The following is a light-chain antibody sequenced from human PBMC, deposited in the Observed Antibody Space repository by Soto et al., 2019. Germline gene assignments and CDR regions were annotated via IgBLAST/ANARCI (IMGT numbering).Light chain of an antibody. J-gene: IGLJ2*01. Sequence: QSALTQPPSASGSPGQSVTIYCTGTSSDVGGYNFVSWYQQHPGKAPKLIIYEVSKRPSGVPDRFFGFKSGNRASLTVAGLQAEDEADYYCQAYDNSLRAAVFGGGTKVTVL. CDR1: SSDVGGYNF. CDR3: QAYDNSLRAAV. V-gene: IGLV2-8*01. CDR2: EVS.